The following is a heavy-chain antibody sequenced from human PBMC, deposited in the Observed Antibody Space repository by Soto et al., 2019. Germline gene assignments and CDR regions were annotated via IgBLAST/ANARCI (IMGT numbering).Heavy chain of an antibody. CDR3: ARDPRMLPDDAFDI. V-gene: IGHV1-69*13. Sequence: SVKVSCKASGGTFSSYAISWVRQAPGQGLEWMGGIIPIFGTANYAQKFQGRVTITADESTSTAYMELSSLRSEDTAVYYCARDPRMLPDDAFDIWGQGTMVTVS. J-gene: IGHJ3*02. D-gene: IGHD3-16*01. CDR1: GGTFSSYA. CDR2: IIPIFGTA.